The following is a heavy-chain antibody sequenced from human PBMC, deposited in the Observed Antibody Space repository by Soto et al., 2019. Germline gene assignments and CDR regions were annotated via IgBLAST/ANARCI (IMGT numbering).Heavy chain of an antibody. CDR1: GGSISSGDYY. CDR2: IYYSGST. D-gene: IGHD2-15*01. J-gene: IGHJ6*02. V-gene: IGHV4-30-4*01. CDR3: AREVVVAARPERYYYYCMDV. Sequence: NPSETLSLTCTVSGGSISSGDYYWSWIRQPPGKGLEWIGYIYYSGSTYCNPSLKSRVTISVDTSKNQFSLKLSSVTAADTAVYYCAREVVVAARPERYYYYCMDVWVQGTTVTVSS.